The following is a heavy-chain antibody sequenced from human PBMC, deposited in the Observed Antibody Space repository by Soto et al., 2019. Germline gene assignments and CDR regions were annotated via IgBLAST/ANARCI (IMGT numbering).Heavy chain of an antibody. Sequence: SVKVSCKASGGTFSSYAISWVRQAPGQGLEWMGGIIPIFGTANYAQKFQGRVTITADKSTSTAYMALSRLRSEDTAVYYCARDPYYYDSSGYYSEDYGMDVRGQRTTVRVSS. CDR1: GGTFSSYA. V-gene: IGHV1-69*06. D-gene: IGHD3-22*01. CDR3: ARDPYYYDSSGYYSEDYGMDV. J-gene: IGHJ6*02. CDR2: IIPIFGTA.